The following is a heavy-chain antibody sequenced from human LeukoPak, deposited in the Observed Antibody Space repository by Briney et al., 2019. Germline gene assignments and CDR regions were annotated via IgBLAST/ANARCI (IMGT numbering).Heavy chain of an antibody. V-gene: IGHV1-8*03. CDR3: ARSKPIMSYMDV. Sequence: ASVKVSCKASGYTFTSYVINWVRQATGQGLEWMGWMNTNSGNTGYAQKFQGRVTITRNTSISTANMELSSLRSEDTVVYYCARSKPIMSYMDVWGKGTTVTVSS. J-gene: IGHJ6*03. CDR2: MNTNSGNT. CDR1: GYTFTSYV.